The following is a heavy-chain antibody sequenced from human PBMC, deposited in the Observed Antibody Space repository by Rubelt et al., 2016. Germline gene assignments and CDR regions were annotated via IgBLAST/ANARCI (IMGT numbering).Heavy chain of an antibody. J-gene: IGHJ5*02. V-gene: IGHV3-30*04. CDR2: ISYDGSKT. CDR3: ARDVRNRGWFDP. Sequence: SLRLSCAASGFTISSAALHWVRQAPGKGLEWVALISYDGSKTYYADFVRGRFTISRDNSENTLYLHVNSLRAEDSDVYYCARDVRNRGWFDPWGQGTLVTVSS. D-gene: IGHD7-27*01. CDR1: GFTISSAA.